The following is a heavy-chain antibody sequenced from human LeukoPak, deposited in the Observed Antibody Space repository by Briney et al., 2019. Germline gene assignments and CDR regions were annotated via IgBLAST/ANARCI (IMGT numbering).Heavy chain of an antibody. Sequence: GSLRLSCAASGFTVSPNYMSWVRQAPGKGLEWVSVIYGGGSTYYADSVRDRFTISRDNSKNTLYLQMNSLRAEDTAVYYCASASCSGSSCYSGYFDYWGQGTLVTVSS. J-gene: IGHJ4*02. CDR3: ASASCSGSSCYSGYFDY. D-gene: IGHD2-15*01. CDR1: GFTVSPNY. CDR2: IYGGGST. V-gene: IGHV3-53*01.